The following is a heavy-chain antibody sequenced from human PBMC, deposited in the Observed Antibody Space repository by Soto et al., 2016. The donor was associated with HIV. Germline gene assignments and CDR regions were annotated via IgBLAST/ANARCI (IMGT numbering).Heavy chain of an antibody. V-gene: IGHV1-69*13. J-gene: IGHJ4*02. Sequence: QVQLVQSGAEVKKPGSSVKVSCKASGGTFSSYAISWVRQAPGQGLEWMGGIIPIFGTANYAQKFKGRATMTADESTTTAYMELSSLRSEDTAVYYCASGGGYPDSSGYPRIDYWGQGTLVTVSS. CDR2: IIPIFGTA. D-gene: IGHD3-22*01. CDR1: GGTFSSYA. CDR3: ASGGGYPDSSGYPRIDY.